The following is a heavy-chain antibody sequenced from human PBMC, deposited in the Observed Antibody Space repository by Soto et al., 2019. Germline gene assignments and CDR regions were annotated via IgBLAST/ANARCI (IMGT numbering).Heavy chain of an antibody. CDR3: ARERSAAGTGWFDP. CDR1: GYTFTSYD. V-gene: IGHV1-8*01. CDR2: MNPNSGNT. J-gene: IGHJ5*02. D-gene: IGHD6-13*01. Sequence: QVQLVQSGAEVKKPGASVKVSCKASGYTFTSYDINWVRQATGQGLEWMGWMNPNSGNTGYAQKFKGRATMTRNTSISTAYMELSSLRSEDTAVYYCARERSAAGTGWFDPWGQGTLVTVSS.